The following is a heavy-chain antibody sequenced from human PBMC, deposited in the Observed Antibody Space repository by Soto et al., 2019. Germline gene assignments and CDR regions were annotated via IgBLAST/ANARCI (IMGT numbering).Heavy chain of an antibody. CDR1: GGSFSGYY. CDR2: INHSGST. Sequence: QVQLQQWGAGLLKPSETLSLTCAVYGGSFSGYYWSWIRQPPGKGLEWIGEINHSGSTNYNPSLKSRVTISVDTSKNQFSLKLRSVTAADTAVYYCARRNSGSGSKGPFDYWGQGTLVTVSS. J-gene: IGHJ4*02. CDR3: ARRNSGSGSKGPFDY. D-gene: IGHD3-10*01. V-gene: IGHV4-34*01.